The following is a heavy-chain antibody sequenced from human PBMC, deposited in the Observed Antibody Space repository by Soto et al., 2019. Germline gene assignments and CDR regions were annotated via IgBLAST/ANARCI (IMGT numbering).Heavy chain of an antibody. CDR3: ARGTTPGYSDY. V-gene: IGHV1-69*02. D-gene: IGHD6-13*01. CDR1: GGTFSSYT. J-gene: IGHJ4*02. Sequence: QVQLVQSGAEVKKPGSSVKVSCKASGGTFSSYTISWVRQAPGQGLEWMGRIIPILGIANYAQKFQGRVTITADKSTSTAYMELSSLRSEDTAVYYCARGTTPGYSDYWGQGTLVTVSS. CDR2: IIPILGIA.